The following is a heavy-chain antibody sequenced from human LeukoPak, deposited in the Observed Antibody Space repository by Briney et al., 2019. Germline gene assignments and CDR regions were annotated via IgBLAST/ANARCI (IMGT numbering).Heavy chain of an antibody. D-gene: IGHD3-22*01. CDR3: AKRGVVIRVILVGFHKEAYYFDS. Sequence: RGSRRLSCAVSGITLSNYAMTWVRQAPGKGLEWVAVISGSGGGTNYADSVKGRFTISRDNYKNTLYLQMNSLGAEDTAVYFCAKRGVVIRVILVGFHKEAYYFDSWGQGALVTVSS. J-gene: IGHJ4*02. CDR2: ISGSGGGT. CDR1: GITLSNYA. V-gene: IGHV3-23*01.